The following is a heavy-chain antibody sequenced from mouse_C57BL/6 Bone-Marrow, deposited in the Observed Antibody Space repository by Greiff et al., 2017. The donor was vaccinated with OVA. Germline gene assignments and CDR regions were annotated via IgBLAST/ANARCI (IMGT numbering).Heavy chain of an antibody. Sequence: EVQVVESGGDLVKPGGSLKLSCAASGFTFSSYGMSWVRQTPDKRLEWVATISSGGSYTYYPDSVKGRFTISRDNAKNTLYLQMSSLKSEDTAMYYCARHRKTGTDWYFDVWGTGTTVTVSS. CDR1: GFTFSSYG. V-gene: IGHV5-6*01. J-gene: IGHJ1*03. CDR2: ISSGGSYT. CDR3: ARHRKTGTDWYFDV. D-gene: IGHD4-1*01.